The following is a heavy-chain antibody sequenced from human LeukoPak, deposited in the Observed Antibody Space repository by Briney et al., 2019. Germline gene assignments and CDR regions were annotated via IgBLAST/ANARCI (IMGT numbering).Heavy chain of an antibody. D-gene: IGHD1-26*01. Sequence: PGGSLRLSCAASGFTVSSNYMSWVRQAPGKGLEWAAVISYDGSNKYYADSVKGRFTISRDNSKNTLYLQMNSLRAEDTAVYYCVKDVGGSYAFDYWGQGILVTVAS. J-gene: IGHJ4*02. V-gene: IGHV3-30*18. CDR2: ISYDGSNK. CDR1: GFTVSSNY. CDR3: VKDVGGSYAFDY.